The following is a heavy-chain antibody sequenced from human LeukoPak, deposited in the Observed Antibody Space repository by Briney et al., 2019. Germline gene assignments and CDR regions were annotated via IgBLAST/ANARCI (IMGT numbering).Heavy chain of an antibody. CDR2: INHSGST. J-gene: IGHJ4*02. CDR3: ARGGVNSNYYDSSGPHYFDY. CDR1: GGSFSGYY. V-gene: IGHV4-34*01. D-gene: IGHD3-22*01. Sequence: SDTLSLTCAVYGGSFSGYYWSWIRQPPGKGLEWIGEINHSGSTNYNPSLKSRVTISVDTSKNQFPLKLSSVTAADTAVYYCARGGVNSNYYDSSGPHYFDYWGQGTLVTVSS.